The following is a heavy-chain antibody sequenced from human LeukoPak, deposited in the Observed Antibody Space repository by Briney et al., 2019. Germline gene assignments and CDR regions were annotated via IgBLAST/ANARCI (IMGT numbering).Heavy chain of an antibody. D-gene: IGHD3-10*01. Sequence: SETLSLTCAVYGGSFSGFHWSWIRQLPGMGLEWIGEIDHSGSTNYNPSLKSRVTISIDTSKNQFSLKLSSVTAADTAVYYCARGRITMVRGVRSAWFDPRGQGTLVTVSS. V-gene: IGHV4-34*01. CDR3: ARGRITMVRGVRSAWFDP. CDR1: GGSFSGFH. CDR2: IDHSGST. J-gene: IGHJ5*02.